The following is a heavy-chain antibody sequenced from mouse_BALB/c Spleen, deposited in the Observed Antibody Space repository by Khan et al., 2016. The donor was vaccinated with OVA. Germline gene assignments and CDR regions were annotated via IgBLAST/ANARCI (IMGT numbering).Heavy chain of an antibody. CDR3: ARSNYGPFAY. Sequence: EVELVESGGGLVKPGGSLKLSCAASGFTFSSFTMSWVRQTPETRLEWVASISSGGDNTYYPDSVKGRFTISRDNAKNNLYLQMSSLRSEDTALYYCARSNYGPFAYWGQGTRVTVSA. CDR2: ISSGGDNT. V-gene: IGHV5-9*03. D-gene: IGHD1-1*02. CDR1: GFTFSSFT. J-gene: IGHJ3*01.